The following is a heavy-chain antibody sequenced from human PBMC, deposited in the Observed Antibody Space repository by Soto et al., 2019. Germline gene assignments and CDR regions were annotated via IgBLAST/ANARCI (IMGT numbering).Heavy chain of an antibody. D-gene: IGHD3-16*02. CDR1: GAIVTSGENY. CDR3: ARDLAHRYSATV. CDR2: IYDSGVT. V-gene: IGHV4-30-4*08. Sequence: SETLSLTCSVSGAIVTSGENYWSWVRQPPGKGLEWLGYIYDSGVTSYTPALKSRVTLSLDRPNNQVSLKLRSVTAADTAVYFCARDLAHRYSATVWAHGTFVPV. J-gene: IGHJ3*01.